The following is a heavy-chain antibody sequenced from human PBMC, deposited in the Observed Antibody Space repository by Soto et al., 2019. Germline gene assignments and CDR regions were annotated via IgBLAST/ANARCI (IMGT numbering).Heavy chain of an antibody. Sequence: QVQLVQSGAEVKKPGSSVKVFCTASGGTFSNYTISWVRQAPGQGLEWMGGIIPVFGTTDYEQKFQGRVTITADGSTSTAYMKLSSLRSADTAVYYCARSSPYIVVRKPTGNQYYYGMDVWGQGTTVTVSS. CDR3: ARSSPYIVVRKPTGNQYYYGMDV. D-gene: IGHD2-2*01. J-gene: IGHJ6*02. V-gene: IGHV1-69*01. CDR1: GGTFSNYT. CDR2: IIPVFGTT.